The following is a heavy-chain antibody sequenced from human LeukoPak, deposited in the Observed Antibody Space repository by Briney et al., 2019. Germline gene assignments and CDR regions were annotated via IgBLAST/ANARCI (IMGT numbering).Heavy chain of an antibody. J-gene: IGHJ4*02. CDR2: IYTSVST. V-gene: IGHV4-4*07. CDR1: GGSISSYY. D-gene: IGHD2-2*01. Sequence: SETLSLTCTVSGGSISSYYWSWVRQPAGKGLECVGRIYTSVSTNYNPSLKSRLRMSVDPYKNQFSLKLRDVTDADTAVHYCAREGADCSSTSCHRLFDYRRQGSMATVSS. CDR3: AREGADCSSTSCHRLFDY.